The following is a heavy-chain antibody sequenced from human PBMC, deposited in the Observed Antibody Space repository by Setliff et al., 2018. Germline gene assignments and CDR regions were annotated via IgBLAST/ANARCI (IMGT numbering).Heavy chain of an antibody. CDR3: ARERAYYYGSGSYYYHPGMDV. Sequence: VSCTASGYIFTSYYMHWVRQAPGQGLEWMGIINPSGGSTSYAQKFQGRVTTTRDTSTSTVYMKLSSLRSEDTAVYYCARERAYYYGSGSYYYHPGMDVWGQGTTVTVSS. V-gene: IGHV1-46*01. J-gene: IGHJ6*02. CDR1: GYIFTSYY. CDR2: INPSGGST. D-gene: IGHD3-10*01.